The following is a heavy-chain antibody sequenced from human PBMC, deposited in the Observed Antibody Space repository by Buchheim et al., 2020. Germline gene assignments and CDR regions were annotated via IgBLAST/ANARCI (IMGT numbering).Heavy chain of an antibody. Sequence: VQLVESGGGLVKPGGSLRLSCAASGFTFSSYGMHWVRQAPGKGLEWVAFISYVVSNEYYADSVKGRFTISRDNSKNTLYLQMNSLRAEDTAVYYCAKDNYDFWGGYYGLYGMDVWGQGTT. J-gene: IGHJ6*02. D-gene: IGHD3-3*01. CDR1: GFTFSSYG. CDR2: ISYVVSNE. CDR3: AKDNYDFWGGYYGLYGMDV. V-gene: IGHV3-30*18.